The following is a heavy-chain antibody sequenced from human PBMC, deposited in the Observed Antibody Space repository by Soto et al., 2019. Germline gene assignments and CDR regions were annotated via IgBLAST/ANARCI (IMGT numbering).Heavy chain of an antibody. V-gene: IGHV3-21*01. J-gene: IGHJ4*02. CDR2: ISSSSSYI. CDR1: GFTFSSYS. Sequence: EVQLVESGGGLVKPGGSLRLSCAASGFTFSSYSMNWVRQAPGKGLEWVSSISSSSSYIYYADSVKGRFTISRDNAKNSLYLQMNSLRDEDTAVYYCARPRGYSYGYGDYWGQGTLVTVSS. D-gene: IGHD5-18*01. CDR3: ARPRGYSYGYGDY.